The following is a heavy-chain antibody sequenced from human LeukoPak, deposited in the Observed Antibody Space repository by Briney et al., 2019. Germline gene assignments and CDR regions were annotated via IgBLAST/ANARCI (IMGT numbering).Heavy chain of an antibody. Sequence: PGGSLRLSCAASGLTFSTSAMSCVRQAPGKGLQWLSSINGGDYSTYYADSVKGRFTISRDTSKNILYLQMNSLRTDDMAMYYCATANPTPRGINFDYWGQGTLVTVSS. CDR2: INGGDYST. D-gene: IGHD3-10*01. CDR3: ATANPTPRGINFDY. V-gene: IGHV3-23*01. CDR1: GLTFSTSA. J-gene: IGHJ4*02.